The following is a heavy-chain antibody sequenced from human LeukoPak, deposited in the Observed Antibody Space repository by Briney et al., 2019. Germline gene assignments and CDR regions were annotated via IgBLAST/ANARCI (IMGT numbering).Heavy chain of an antibody. D-gene: IGHD3-22*01. CDR3: ARDEGDRSWPVYYYDSREAYAFDI. J-gene: IGHJ3*02. V-gene: IGHV4-59*01. Sequence: SETLSLTCTVSGGSISSYYWSWIRQPPEKGLEWIGYIYYSGSTNYNPSLKSRVTISVDTSKNQFSLKLSSVTAADTAVYYCARDEGDRSWPVYYYDSREAYAFDIWGRGTMVTVSS. CDR1: GGSISSYY. CDR2: IYYSGST.